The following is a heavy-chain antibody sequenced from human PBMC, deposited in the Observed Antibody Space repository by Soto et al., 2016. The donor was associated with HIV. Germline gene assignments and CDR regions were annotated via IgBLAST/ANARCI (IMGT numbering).Heavy chain of an antibody. V-gene: IGHV3-23*01. CDR1: GFTFNIHA. CDR2: ISGSGGTT. CDR3: ATSRTTVTRTRGYYFDY. D-gene: IGHD4-17*01. J-gene: IGHJ4*02. Sequence: EVQLLESGGGLVQPGRSLRLSCAASGFTFNIHAMSWVRQTPGKGLEWASTISGSGGTTYYADYVRGRFTISRDNSKNILYLQMNSLRADDTALYYCATSRTTVTRTRGYYFDYWGQGALVIVSS.